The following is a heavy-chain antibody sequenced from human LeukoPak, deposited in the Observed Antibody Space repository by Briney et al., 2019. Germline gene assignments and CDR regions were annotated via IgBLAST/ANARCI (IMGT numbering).Heavy chain of an antibody. J-gene: IGHJ5*02. CDR1: GYTFTSYD. CDR2: MNPNSGNT. Sequence: ASVKVSCKASGYTFTSYDINWLRQATGQGLEWMGWMNPNSGNTGYAQKFQGRVTMTRNTSISTAYMELSSLRSEDTAVYYCARDWGYGDYNWFDPWGQGTLVTVSS. CDR3: ARDWGYGDYNWFDP. D-gene: IGHD4-17*01. V-gene: IGHV1-8*01.